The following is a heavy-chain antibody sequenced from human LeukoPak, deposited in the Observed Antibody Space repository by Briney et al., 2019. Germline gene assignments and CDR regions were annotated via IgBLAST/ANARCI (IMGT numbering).Heavy chain of an antibody. CDR2: IIPMFGTA. CDR1: GGTFSTSA. V-gene: IGHV1-69*13. Sequence: SVKVSCKTSGGTFSTSAISWVRQAPGQGLEWMGGIIPMFGTADYSQKFQGRVTITADESTTTAYMDLSSLRSEDTAVYYCARGSGDYVWGSYRPIHLDSWGQGTLVTVSS. D-gene: IGHD3-16*02. J-gene: IGHJ4*02. CDR3: ARGSGDYVWGSYRPIHLDS.